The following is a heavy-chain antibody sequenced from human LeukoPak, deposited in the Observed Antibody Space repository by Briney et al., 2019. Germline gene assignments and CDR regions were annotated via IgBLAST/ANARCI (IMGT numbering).Heavy chain of an antibody. CDR3: ARGPGSGSYFAWFDP. Sequence: SETLSLTCAVFAGSFSGYYWSWIRQPPGKGLEWIGEINQSGSTKYNPSFESRVTVSVDTSKNQLSLKLSSVTAADTAVYYCARGPGSGSYFAWFDPWGQGDLVTVSS. CDR1: AGSFSGYY. V-gene: IGHV4-34*01. CDR2: INQSGST. J-gene: IGHJ5*02. D-gene: IGHD3-10*01.